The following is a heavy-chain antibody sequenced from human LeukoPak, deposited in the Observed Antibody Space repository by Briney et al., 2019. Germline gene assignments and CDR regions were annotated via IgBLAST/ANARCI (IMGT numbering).Heavy chain of an antibody. CDR3: AKDLASRPDY. Sequence: GGSLRLSCAASGFTFSSYGMPWVRQAPGKGLEWVAVISYDGSNKYYADSVKGRFTISRDNSKNTLYLQMNSLRAEDTAVYYCAKDLASRPDYWGQGTLVTVSS. J-gene: IGHJ4*02. V-gene: IGHV3-30*18. CDR1: GFTFSSYG. CDR2: ISYDGSNK. D-gene: IGHD2-21*01.